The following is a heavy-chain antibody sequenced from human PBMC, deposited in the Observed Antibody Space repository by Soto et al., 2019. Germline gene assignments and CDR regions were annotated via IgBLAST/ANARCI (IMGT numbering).Heavy chain of an antibody. D-gene: IGHD3-16*01. J-gene: IGHJ4*02. Sequence: QVQLVQSGAEFKKPGSSVKLSCRVSGGTFSSYTLNWVRQAPGQGLQWMGKIVPLVDIANYEQKLQGRVTITADKSTNTVSMELNSLISEDTAVYYCARSRGFATRFASFDLWGPGTRVTVSS. CDR1: GGTFSSYT. CDR3: ARSRGFATRFASFDL. CDR2: IVPLVDIA. V-gene: IGHV1-69*02.